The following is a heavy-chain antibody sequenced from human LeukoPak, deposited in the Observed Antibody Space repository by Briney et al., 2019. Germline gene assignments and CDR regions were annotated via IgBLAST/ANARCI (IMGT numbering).Heavy chain of an antibody. Sequence: PSETLSLTCAVYGGSFSGYYWSWIRQPPGKGLEWIGEINHSGSTNYNPSLKSRVTISVDTSKNQFSLKLSSVTAADTAVYYCARGRGYYYGSGSPLDVWGQGTTATVSS. V-gene: IGHV4-34*01. J-gene: IGHJ6*02. CDR1: GGSFSGYY. CDR3: ARGRGYYYGSGSPLDV. D-gene: IGHD3-10*01. CDR2: INHSGST.